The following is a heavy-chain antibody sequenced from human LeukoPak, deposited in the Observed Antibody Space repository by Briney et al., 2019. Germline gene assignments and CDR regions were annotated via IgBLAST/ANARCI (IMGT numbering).Heavy chain of an antibody. CDR2: ISYDGSNK. CDR1: GFTFSSYA. D-gene: IGHD3-10*01. CDR3: ARDSPSTGNYYYYYMDV. V-gene: IGHV3-30*01. J-gene: IGHJ6*03. Sequence: PGGSLRLSCAASGFTFSSYAMPWVRQAPGKGLEWVAVISYDGSNKYYADSVKGRFTISRDNSKNTLYLQMNSLRAEDTAVYYCARDSPSTGNYYYYYMDVWGKGTTVTVSS.